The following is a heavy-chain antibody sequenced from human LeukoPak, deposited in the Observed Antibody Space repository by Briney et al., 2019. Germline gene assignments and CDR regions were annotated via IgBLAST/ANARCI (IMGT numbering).Heavy chain of an antibody. V-gene: IGHV1-69*05. D-gene: IGHD6-19*01. J-gene: IGHJ4*02. CDR1: GGTFSSYA. Sequence: SVKVSCXASGGTFSSYAISWVRQAPGQGLEWMGRIIPIFGTANYAQKFQGRVTITTDESTSTAYMELSSLRSEDTAVYYCARVKYSSGWYYFDYWGQGTLVTVSS. CDR2: IIPIFGTA. CDR3: ARVKYSSGWYYFDY.